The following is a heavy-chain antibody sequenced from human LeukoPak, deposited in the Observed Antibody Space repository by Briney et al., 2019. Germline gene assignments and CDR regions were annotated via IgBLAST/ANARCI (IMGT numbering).Heavy chain of an antibody. J-gene: IGHJ3*02. Sequence: KDGESLKISCKGSRDSFTNHWIGWVRQMPGKGLEWMGIIYPGDSDTRYSPSFQGQVTMSADKSIDTAYLQWSSLKASDTAMYYCARRQAPLAVVSDAFDIWGQGTVVTVSS. CDR3: ARRQAPLAVVSDAFDI. CDR1: RDSFTNHW. V-gene: IGHV5-51*01. D-gene: IGHD6-19*01. CDR2: IYPGDSDT.